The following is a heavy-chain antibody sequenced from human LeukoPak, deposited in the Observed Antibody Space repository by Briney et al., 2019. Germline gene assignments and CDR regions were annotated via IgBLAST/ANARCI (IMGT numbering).Heavy chain of an antibody. J-gene: IGHJ5*02. CDR2: IIPIFGTA. D-gene: IGHD4-17*01. Sequence: SVKVSCKASGGTFSSYAISWVRQAPGQGLEWMGGIIPIFGTANYAQKFQGRVTITADKSTSTAYMELSSLRSEDTAVYYCARDRGYGDYRFRDSWFDPWGQGTLVTVSS. CDR3: ARDRGYGDYRFRDSWFDP. V-gene: IGHV1-69*06. CDR1: GGTFSSYA.